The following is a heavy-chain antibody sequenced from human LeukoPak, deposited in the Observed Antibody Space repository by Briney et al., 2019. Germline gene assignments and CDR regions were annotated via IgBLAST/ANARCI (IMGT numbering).Heavy chain of an antibody. D-gene: IGHD2-2*02. CDR3: ARAGEYCSSTSCYTFDY. J-gene: IGHJ4*02. V-gene: IGHV1-69*05. CDR1: GGTFSSYA. CDR2: IIPIFGTA. Sequence: VXVSXKASGGTFSSYAISWVRQAPGQGLEWMGGIIPIFGTANYAQKFQGRVTITTDESTSTAYMGLSSLRSEDTAVYYCARAGEYCSSTSCYTFDYWGQGTLVTVSS.